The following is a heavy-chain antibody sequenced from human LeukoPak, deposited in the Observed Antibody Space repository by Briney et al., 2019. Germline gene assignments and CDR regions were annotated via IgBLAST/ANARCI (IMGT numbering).Heavy chain of an antibody. J-gene: IGHJ4*02. CDR2: ISAYNGNT. D-gene: IGHD6-19*01. CDR3: ASTSSGYPTLE. V-gene: IGHV1-18*01. Sequence: ASVKVSCKASGYTFTSYGISWLRQAPGQGLEWMGWISAYNGNTNYAQKLQGRVTMTTDTSTSTAYMELRSLRSDDTAVYYCASTSSGYPTLEWGQGTLVTVSS. CDR1: GYTFTSYG.